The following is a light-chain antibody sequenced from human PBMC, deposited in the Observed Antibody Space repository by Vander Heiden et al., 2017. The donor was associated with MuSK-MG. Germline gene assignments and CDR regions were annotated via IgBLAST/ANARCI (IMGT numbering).Light chain of an antibody. CDR1: SSDVGGYNY. Sequence: PGPSITISCTGTSSDVGGYNYVSWYQQHPGKAPKLMIYDVSNRPSGVSNRFSGSKSGNTASLTISGLQAEDEADYYCSSYTSSSTYVVFGGGTKLTVL. V-gene: IGLV2-14*03. CDR2: DVS. CDR3: SSYTSSSTYVV. J-gene: IGLJ2*01.